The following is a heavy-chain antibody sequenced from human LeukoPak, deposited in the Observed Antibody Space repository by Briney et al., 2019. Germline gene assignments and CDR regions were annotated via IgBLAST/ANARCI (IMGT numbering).Heavy chain of an antibody. CDR3: RYYDSSASHDAFDI. V-gene: IGHV3-73*01. D-gene: IGHD3-22*01. J-gene: IGHJ3*02. CDR1: GFTFSSYS. Sequence: GGSLRLSCAASGFTFSSYSMDWVRQAPGKGLEWVGRIRSKANSYATAYAASVKGRFTISRDDSKNTAYLQMNSLKTEDTAVYYCRYYDSSASHDAFDIWGQGTMVTVSS. CDR2: IRSKANSYAT.